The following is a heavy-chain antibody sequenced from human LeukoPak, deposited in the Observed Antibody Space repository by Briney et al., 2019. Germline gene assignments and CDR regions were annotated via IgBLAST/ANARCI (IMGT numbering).Heavy chain of an antibody. CDR1: GFTFSSYS. D-gene: IGHD5-18*01. CDR2: ISSSSSYI. J-gene: IGHJ4*02. Sequence: PGGSLRLSCAASGFTFSSYSMNWVRQAPGKGLEWVSSISSSSSYIYYADSVKGRFTISRDNAKNSLYLQMNSLRAEDTAVYYCARDINRDSYGPFDYWGQGTLVTVSS. V-gene: IGHV3-21*01. CDR3: ARDINRDSYGPFDY.